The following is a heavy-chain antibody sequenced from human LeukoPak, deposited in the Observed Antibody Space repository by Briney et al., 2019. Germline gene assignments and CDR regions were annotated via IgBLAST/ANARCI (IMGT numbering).Heavy chain of an antibody. CDR1: GFAFSSYS. Sequence: GGSLRLSCAASGFAFSSYSMIWVRHAPGKGLEWVSYISPGSSKKNYADSVKGRFTISRDNAKNSLYLQMHSLRAEDTAVYYCGRADRYYYYCMDVWGKGTTVTISS. J-gene: IGHJ6*03. CDR3: GRADRYYYYCMDV. CDR2: ISPGSSKK. V-gene: IGHV3-48*04.